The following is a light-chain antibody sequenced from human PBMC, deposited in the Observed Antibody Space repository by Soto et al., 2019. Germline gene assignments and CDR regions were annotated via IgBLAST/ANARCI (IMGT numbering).Light chain of an antibody. V-gene: IGKV3-11*01. Sequence: EIVLTQSPATLSLSPGERATLSCRASQSVTRYLAWYQQRPGQTPRLLIYDASNRATGIPARFSGSGSGTDFTLSISSLEPEDFAVYYCQQRSSCPLTFGPGTKVDIK. CDR1: QSVTRY. J-gene: IGKJ3*01. CDR2: DAS. CDR3: QQRSSCPLT.